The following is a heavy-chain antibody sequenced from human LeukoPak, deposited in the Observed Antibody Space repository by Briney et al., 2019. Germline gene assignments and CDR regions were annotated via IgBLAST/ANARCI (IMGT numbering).Heavy chain of an antibody. CDR3: ARSNARDGYNFGY. CDR2: FYYSGAT. J-gene: IGHJ4*02. D-gene: IGHD5-24*01. V-gene: IGHV4-59*08. Sequence: PSETLSLTCTVSGGSTSSSYWSWIRQPPGEGLEWIGYFYYSGATNYNPSLQSRVTISVDTSKTQLSLKMTSMTAADTAVYYCARSNARDGYNFGYWGQGILVTVSP. CDR1: GGSTSSSY.